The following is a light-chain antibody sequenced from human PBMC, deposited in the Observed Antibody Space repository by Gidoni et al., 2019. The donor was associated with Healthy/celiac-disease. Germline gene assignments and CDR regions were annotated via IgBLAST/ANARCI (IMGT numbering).Light chain of an antibody. Sequence: QSVLMPPPSLSGAPGQTVTIHRTWSSSNIGAGYDVHWYQQLPGTAPKLLICGNSNRPSGVPDRFSGCKTGSTASLAITGLQAEDEADYYCQSYDSSLSGVVFGGGTKLTVL. CDR2: GNS. CDR3: QSYDSSLSGVV. CDR1: SSNIGAGYD. V-gene: IGLV1-40*01. J-gene: IGLJ2*01.